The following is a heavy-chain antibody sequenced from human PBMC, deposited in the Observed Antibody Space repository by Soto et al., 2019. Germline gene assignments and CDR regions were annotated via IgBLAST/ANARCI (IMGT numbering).Heavy chain of an antibody. J-gene: IGHJ4*02. CDR3: ARALGDPLYYLYY. D-gene: IGHD2-21*02. CDR2: IYYSGST. CDR1: GYSISSGNW. V-gene: IGHV4-28*01. Sequence: SETLSLTCAVSGYSISSGNWWGWIRQPQGKGLEWIGYIYYSGSTYYNPSLKSRVTISGDTSKNQFSLRLSSVTAADTAVYYCARALGDPLYYLYYWGQGTLVTVSS.